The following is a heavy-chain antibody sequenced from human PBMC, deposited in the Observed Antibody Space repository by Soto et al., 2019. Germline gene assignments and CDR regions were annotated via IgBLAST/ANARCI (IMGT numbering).Heavy chain of an antibody. CDR2: IYYGGSNK. Sequence: QVQVVESGGGVVQPGRSLRLSCAASGFPFSSCGMHWVRQAPGKGLEWVAFIYYGGSNKFYADSVKGRFTISRDNSKNTLYLQMNSLRAEDTAVYYCAREDTISSRAYYFDYWGQGTLVTVSS. CDR3: AREDTISSRAYYFDY. CDR1: GFPFSSCG. D-gene: IGHD2-21*01. V-gene: IGHV3-33*01. J-gene: IGHJ4*02.